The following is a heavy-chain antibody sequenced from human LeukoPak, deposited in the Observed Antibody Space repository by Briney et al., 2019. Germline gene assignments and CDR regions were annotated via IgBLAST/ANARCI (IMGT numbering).Heavy chain of an antibody. J-gene: IGHJ6*03. D-gene: IGHD3-9*01. Sequence: SETLSLTCTVSGGSISSYYWSWIRQPAGKGLEWIGRIYTSGSTNYNPSLKSRVTMSVDTSKNQFSLKLSSVTAADTAVYYCAREKYYDILTGYPGYYYMDVWGKGTTVTVSS. CDR2: IYTSGST. V-gene: IGHV4-4*07. CDR3: AREKYYDILTGYPGYYYMDV. CDR1: GGSISSYY.